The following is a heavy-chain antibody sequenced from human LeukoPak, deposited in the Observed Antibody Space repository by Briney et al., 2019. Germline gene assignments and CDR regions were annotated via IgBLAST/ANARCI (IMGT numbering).Heavy chain of an antibody. D-gene: IGHD3-3*01. V-gene: IGHV1-24*01. CDR2: VDPDDGET. Sequence: ASVTVSCKVSGYTLTELCMHWVGLAPGTGLEWMGGVDPDDGETIYAQKFLGRGTMTEDTSTDTAYMELSSLRSADTAVYDCATGGRSITIFAYMDAWGKGTPVTVSS. CDR1: GYTLTELC. CDR3: ATGGRSITIFAYMDA. J-gene: IGHJ6*03.